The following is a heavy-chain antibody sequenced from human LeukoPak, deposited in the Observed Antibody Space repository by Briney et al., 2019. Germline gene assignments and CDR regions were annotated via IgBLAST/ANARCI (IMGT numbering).Heavy chain of an antibody. CDR2: IIPIFGTA. CDR1: GYTFTSYG. J-gene: IGHJ3*02. V-gene: IGHV1-69*05. CDR3: ARVVAAAAKGEAFDI. Sequence: ASVKVSCKASGYTFTSYGISWVRQAPGQGLEWMGGIIPIFGTANYAQKFQGRVTITTDESTSTAYMELSSLRSEDTAVYYCARVVAAAAKGEAFDIWGQGTMVTVSS. D-gene: IGHD6-13*01.